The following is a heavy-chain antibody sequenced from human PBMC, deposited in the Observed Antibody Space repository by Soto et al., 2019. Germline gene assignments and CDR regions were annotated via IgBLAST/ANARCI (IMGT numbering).Heavy chain of an antibody. CDR2: IYPADSDT. D-gene: IGHD1-26*01. Sequence: XESLKISWQGSGYTFTDYWLVWVRQKPGKGLELMGIIYPADSDTKYSPSFEGQVTISADKSSSTAYLQWSSLKASDTAMYYCARLGIDYRTSSHDAFHIWGQGIMVTFSS. V-gene: IGHV5-51*01. J-gene: IGHJ3*02. CDR1: GYTFTDYW. CDR3: ARLGIDYRTSSHDAFHI.